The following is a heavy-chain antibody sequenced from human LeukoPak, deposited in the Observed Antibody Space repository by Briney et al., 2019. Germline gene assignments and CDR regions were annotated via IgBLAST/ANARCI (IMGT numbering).Heavy chain of an antibody. CDR2: IYTSGST. V-gene: IGHV4-61*02. D-gene: IGHD3-22*01. CDR1: GVSISSGSYY. J-gene: IGHJ4*02. Sequence: SETLCLTCTASGVSISSGSYYWSWIRQPAGKGRVWIGRIYTSGSTNYNPSLKSRVTISVDTSNNQFSLKLSSVTAADPAVYYCASTYYYDSSGYYSIDYWGQGTLVTVSS. CDR3: ASTYYYDSSGYYSIDY.